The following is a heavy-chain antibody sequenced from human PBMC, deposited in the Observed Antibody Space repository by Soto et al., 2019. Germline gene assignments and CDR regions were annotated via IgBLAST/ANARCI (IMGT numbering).Heavy chain of an antibody. V-gene: IGHV1-8*01. CDR2: MNPNSGNT. CDR3: AREMTTRGRDV. Sequence: QVQLVQSGAEVKKPGASVKVSCKASGYTLTSYDINWVRQATGQVLEWMGWMNPNSGNTGYAQKFQGRVTMTRNTSITTDYMELSSRRSEETAVYYCAREMTTRGRDVWGQWPTVTVSS. J-gene: IGHJ6*02. D-gene: IGHD1-1*01. CDR1: GYTLTSYD.